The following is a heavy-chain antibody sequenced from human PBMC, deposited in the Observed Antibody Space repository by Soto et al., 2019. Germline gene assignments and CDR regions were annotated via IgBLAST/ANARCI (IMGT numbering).Heavy chain of an antibody. V-gene: IGHV3-30*03. J-gene: IGHJ6*02. CDR1: GFTFGSYG. D-gene: IGHD2-15*01. CDR3: AIVPYCSGGSCYSESYYYGMDV. CDR2: ISYDGSNK. Sequence: LRLSCAASGFTFGSYGMHWVRQAPGKGLEWVAVISYDGSNKYYADSVKGRFTISRDNSKNTLYLQMNSLRAEDTAVYYCAIVPYCSGGSCYSESYYYGMDVWGQGTTVTVSS.